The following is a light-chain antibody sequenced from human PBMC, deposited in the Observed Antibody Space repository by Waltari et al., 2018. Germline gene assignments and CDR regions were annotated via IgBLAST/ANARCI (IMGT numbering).Light chain of an antibody. CDR1: ESLLRSLGSYY. Sequence: DIVMTQSPLSLHVTPGEPASISCRSSESLLRSLGSYYLNWYLQKPGQSQQLMIYLGTLRASVFPDMFSGSCSRTAFTLKISIVDADDFGISYCMQVVETPYTIGPGTKLEIK. V-gene: IGKV2-28*01. J-gene: IGKJ2*01. CDR2: LGT. CDR3: MQVVETPYT.